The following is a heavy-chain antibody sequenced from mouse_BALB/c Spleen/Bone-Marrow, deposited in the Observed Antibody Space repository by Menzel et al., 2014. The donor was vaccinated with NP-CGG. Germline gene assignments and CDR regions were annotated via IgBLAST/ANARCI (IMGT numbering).Heavy chain of an antibody. CDR3: AGYDKAWFAY. CDR2: ISYDGSN. CDR1: GYSITSGYY. Sequence: ESGPGLVKPSQSLSLPCSVTGYSITSGYYWNWIRQFPENKLEWMGYISYDGSNNYNPSLKNRISITRDTSKNQFFLKLNSVTTEDTATYYCAGYDKAWFAYWGQGTLVTVSA. J-gene: IGHJ3*01. D-gene: IGHD2-14*01. V-gene: IGHV3-6*02.